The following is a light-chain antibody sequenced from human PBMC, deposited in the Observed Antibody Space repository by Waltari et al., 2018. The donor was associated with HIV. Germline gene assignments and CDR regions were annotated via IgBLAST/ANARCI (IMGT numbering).Light chain of an antibody. CDR3: ISYAGSNNYV. CDR1: RSDIGGYNY. Sequence: QSALTQPPSASGSPGQSVPISCPGTRSDIGGYNYVPWYQQPPGKAPKLMTFELTKRPSGVSDRFSVSKSGNSASLTVSELQAEDEADYYCISYAGSNNYVFGTGTKVTVL. V-gene: IGLV2-8*01. J-gene: IGLJ1*01. CDR2: ELT.